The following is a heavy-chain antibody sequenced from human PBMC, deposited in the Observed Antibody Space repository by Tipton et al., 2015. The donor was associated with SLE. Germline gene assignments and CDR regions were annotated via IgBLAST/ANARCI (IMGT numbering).Heavy chain of an antibody. CDR2: VWYDGTSE. CDR1: GFTFSSYG. D-gene: IGHD3-3*01. CDR3: ARDRDFWSGNDAFDI. J-gene: IGHJ3*02. V-gene: IGHV3-33*01. Sequence: SLRLSCAASGFTFSSYGMHWARQAPGKGLEWVAVVWYDGTSEYYADPVKGRFTISRDNSENTLSLQMNSLRVDDTAVYYCARDRDFWSGNDAFDIWGQGTMVTVSS.